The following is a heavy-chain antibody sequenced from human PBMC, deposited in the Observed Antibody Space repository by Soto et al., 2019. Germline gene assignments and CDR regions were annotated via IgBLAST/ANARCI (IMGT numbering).Heavy chain of an antibody. CDR2: ILPIFDTT. Sequence: QVQLVQSGAEVKKPGSSVKVSCKASGGTFRSYAISWVRQAPGQGLEWLGGILPIFDTTNYAQKFQGRVTITADESTRTSYMELSSLRSEDTAVYYCAREPMVRGDPHWYFDLWGRGTLVTVSS. CDR3: AREPMVRGDPHWYFDL. CDR1: GGTFRSYA. J-gene: IGHJ2*01. D-gene: IGHD3-10*01. V-gene: IGHV1-69*12.